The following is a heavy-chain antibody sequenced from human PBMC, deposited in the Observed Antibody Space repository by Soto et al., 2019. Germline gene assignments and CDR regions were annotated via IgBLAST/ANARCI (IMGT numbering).Heavy chain of an antibody. J-gene: IGHJ6*02. D-gene: IGHD2-2*01. CDR2: INPNSGGT. V-gene: IGHV1-2*04. CDR3: AREGYCSSTSCPRGYYYGMDV. CDR1: GYTFTGYY. Sequence: ASVKVSCKASGYTFTGYYMHWGRQAPGQGLEWMGWINPNSGGTNYAQKFQGWVTMTRDTSISTAYMELSRLRSDDTAVYYCAREGYCSSTSCPRGYYYGMDVWGQGTTVSVSS.